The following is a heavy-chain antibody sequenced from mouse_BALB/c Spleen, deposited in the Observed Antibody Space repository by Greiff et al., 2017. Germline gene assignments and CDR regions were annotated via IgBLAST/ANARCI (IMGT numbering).Heavy chain of an antibody. CDR2: IDPANGNT. CDR3: ARRTVVGAMDY. CDR1: GFYIKDTY. J-gene: IGHJ4*01. D-gene: IGHD1-1*01. V-gene: IGHV14-3*02. Sequence: VQLKESGAELVKPGASVKLSCTASGFYIKDTYMHWVKQRPEQGLEWIGRIDPANGNTKYDPKFQGKATITADTSSNTAYLQLSSLTSEDTAVYYCARRTVVGAMDYWGQGTSVTVSS.